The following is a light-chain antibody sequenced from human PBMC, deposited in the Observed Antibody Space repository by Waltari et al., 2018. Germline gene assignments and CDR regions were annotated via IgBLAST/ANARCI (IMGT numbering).Light chain of an antibody. CDR1: QSIGNW. J-gene: IGKJ2*01. V-gene: IGKV1-5*01. CDR2: KSS. Sequence: DIQMTQSPSSLSASVGDTVTISCQASQSIGNWLAWYQQKPGKAPKPLIYKSSRLEIGVPLRFSGSGSGTDFTLTISSLQPEDFATYYCQQYDRAPFNFGQGTKVDI. CDR3: QQYDRAPFN.